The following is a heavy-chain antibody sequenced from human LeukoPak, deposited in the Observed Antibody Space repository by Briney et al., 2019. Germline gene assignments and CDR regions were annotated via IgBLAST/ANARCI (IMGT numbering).Heavy chain of an antibody. CDR2: ISYDGSNK. J-gene: IGHJ3*02. Sequence: GSLRLSCAASGFTFSSYAMHWVRQAPGKGLEWVAVISYDGSNKYYADSVKGRFTISRDNSKNTLYLQMNSLRAEDTAVYYCAREYCSSTSCYHDAFDIWGQGTMVTVSS. CDR1: GFTFSSYA. CDR3: AREYCSSTSCYHDAFDI. D-gene: IGHD2-2*01. V-gene: IGHV3-30-3*01.